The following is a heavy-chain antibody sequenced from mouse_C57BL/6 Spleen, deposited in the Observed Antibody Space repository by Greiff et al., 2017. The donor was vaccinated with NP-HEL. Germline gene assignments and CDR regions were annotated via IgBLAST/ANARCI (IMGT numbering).Heavy chain of an antibody. Sequence: VQLQQSGPELVKPGASVKISCKASGYAFSSSWMNWVKQRPGKGLEWIGRIYPGDGDTNYNGKFKGKATLTADKSSSTAYMQLSSLTSEDSAVYFCARGCDGWFAYWGQGTLVTVSA. CDR1: GYAFSSSW. CDR2: IYPGDGDT. CDR3: ARGCDGWFAY. D-gene: IGHD2-13*01. J-gene: IGHJ3*01. V-gene: IGHV1-82*01.